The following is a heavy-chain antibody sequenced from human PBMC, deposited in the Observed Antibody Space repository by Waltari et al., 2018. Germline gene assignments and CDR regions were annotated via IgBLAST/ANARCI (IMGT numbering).Heavy chain of an antibody. CDR2: VSSKGAYI. CDR1: GFTFSTYN. J-gene: IGHJ5*02. CDR3: ARGGWGFYLDL. D-gene: IGHD7-27*01. Sequence: EVQLMESGGGLVKPGGSLRLSCAASGFTFSTYNMNWVRQAPGKGLGWVSAVSSKGAYIHYGDSVKGRFTIARDNAKTSLYLQMNGLRDEDTAVYYCARGGWGFYLDLWGQGALVTVSS. V-gene: IGHV3-21*01.